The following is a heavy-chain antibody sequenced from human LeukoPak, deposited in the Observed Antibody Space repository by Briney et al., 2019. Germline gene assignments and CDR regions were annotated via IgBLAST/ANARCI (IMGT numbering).Heavy chain of an antibody. V-gene: IGHV4-39*01. CDR3: ARLLNTRRLVPAAMIVSSLRGGFDY. CDR1: GGSISSSSYY. J-gene: IGHJ4*02. Sequence: PSETLSLTCTVSGGSISSSSYYWGWIRQPPGKGLEWIGSIYYSGSTYYNPSLKSRVTISVDTSKNQFSLKLSSVTAADTAVYYCARLLNTRRLVPAAMIVSSLRGGFDYWGQGTLVTVSS. CDR2: IYYSGST. D-gene: IGHD2-2*01.